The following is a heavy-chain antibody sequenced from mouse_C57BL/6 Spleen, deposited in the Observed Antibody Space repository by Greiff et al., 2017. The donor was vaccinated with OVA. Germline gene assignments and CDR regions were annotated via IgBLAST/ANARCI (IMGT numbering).Heavy chain of an antibody. J-gene: IGHJ2*01. V-gene: IGHV1-81*01. CDR1: GYTFTSYG. Sequence: VQLEEPGAELVMPGASVKLSCKASGYTFTSYGIRWVKQRPGQGLEWIGEIYPSGGTTYYNEKFKGKATLTADKSSSTAYMQLRSRTAEDYAVYFCARIGGTYCFAYWGQGTTLTVSS. CDR2: IYPSGGTT. D-gene: IGHD3-3*01. CDR3: ARIGGTYCFAY.